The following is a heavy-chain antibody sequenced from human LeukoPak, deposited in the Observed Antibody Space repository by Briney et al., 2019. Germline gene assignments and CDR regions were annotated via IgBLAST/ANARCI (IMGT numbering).Heavy chain of an antibody. CDR1: GGTFSSCT. CDR3: ARSPRIAAAGTGYFQH. J-gene: IGHJ1*01. D-gene: IGHD6-13*01. Sequence: SVKVSCKASGGTFSSCTISWVRQAPGQGLEWMGRIIPILGIANYAQKFQGRVTITADKSTSTAYMELSSLRSEDTAVYYCARSPRIAAAGTGYFQHWGQGTLVTVSS. CDR2: IIPILGIA. V-gene: IGHV1-69*02.